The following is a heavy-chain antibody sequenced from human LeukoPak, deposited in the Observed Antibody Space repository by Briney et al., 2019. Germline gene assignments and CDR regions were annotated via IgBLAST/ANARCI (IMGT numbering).Heavy chain of an antibody. CDR3: AKDTGVSLVTGDTQYYFDY. D-gene: IGHD7-27*01. Sequence: GGSLRLSCAASGRTFSSYAMSWVRQAPGKGLEWVSAISGSGGSTYYADSVKGRFTISRDNSKNTLYLQVNSLRAEDTAVYYCAKDTGVSLVTGDTQYYFDYWGQGTLVTVSS. V-gene: IGHV3-23*01. CDR2: ISGSGGST. J-gene: IGHJ4*02. CDR1: GRTFSSYA.